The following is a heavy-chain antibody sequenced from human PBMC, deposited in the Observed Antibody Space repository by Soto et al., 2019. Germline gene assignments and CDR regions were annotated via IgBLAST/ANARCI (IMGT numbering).Heavy chain of an antibody. V-gene: IGHV3-23*01. CDR2: ISGSGGST. J-gene: IGHJ5*02. CDR3: ARGNWNYFP. Sequence: AGGALRLSCAASGFTFSSYAMSWVRQAPGKGLEWVSAISGSGGSTYYADSVKGRFTISRDKSKNTLYLQMNSLRAEDTAVYYCARGNWNYFPWGQGTLVTAPQ. D-gene: IGHD1-7*01. CDR1: GFTFSSYA.